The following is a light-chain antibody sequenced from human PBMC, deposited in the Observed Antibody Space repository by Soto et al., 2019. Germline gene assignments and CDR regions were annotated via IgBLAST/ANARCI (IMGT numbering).Light chain of an antibody. V-gene: IGLV1-44*01. Sequence: QSVLTQPPSASGTPGQRVTISCSGSNSNIGSHTVNCYQQLPGAAPKLLIYTDNHRPSGVPDRFSDSKSGTSASLAISGLQSDDEAEYYCASCDHSLHAWVFGGGTKLTVL. J-gene: IGLJ3*02. CDR3: ASCDHSLHAWV. CDR2: TDN. CDR1: NSNIGSHT.